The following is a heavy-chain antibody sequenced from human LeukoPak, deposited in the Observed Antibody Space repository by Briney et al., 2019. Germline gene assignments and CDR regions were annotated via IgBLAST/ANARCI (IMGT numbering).Heavy chain of an antibody. CDR2: ISSSSSYI. CDR3: ASKSTQSAFDI. Sequence: GGSLRLSCAASGFTFRSYSMNRVRQAPGKGLEWVSSISSSSSYIYYADSVKGRFTISRDNAKNSLYLQMNSLRAEDTAVYYCASKSTQSAFDIWGQGTMVTVSS. CDR1: GFTFRSYS. V-gene: IGHV3-21*01. J-gene: IGHJ3*02. D-gene: IGHD4-11*01.